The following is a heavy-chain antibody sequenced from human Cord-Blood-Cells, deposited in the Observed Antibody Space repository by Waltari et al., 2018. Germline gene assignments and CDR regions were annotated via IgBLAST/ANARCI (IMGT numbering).Heavy chain of an antibody. Sequence: QVQLVESGGGAVKPGRSLRLSCAATGFTFRRSGTHWVRQAPGKGLEWVAVISYDGSNKYYADSVKGRFTISRDNSKNTLYLQMNSLRAEDRAVYYCAKGDGRAYWGQGTLVTVSS. V-gene: IGHV3-30*18. J-gene: IGHJ4*02. CDR2: ISYDGSNK. CDR3: AKGDGRAY. CDR1: GFTFRRSG. D-gene: IGHD3-10*02.